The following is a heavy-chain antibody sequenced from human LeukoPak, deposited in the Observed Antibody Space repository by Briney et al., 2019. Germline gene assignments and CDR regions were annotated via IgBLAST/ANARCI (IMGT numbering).Heavy chain of an antibody. J-gene: IGHJ4*02. D-gene: IGHD6-6*01. CDR2: ISSSSSYI. CDR1: GFTFSSYG. CDR3: ARAGGKYSSSLLDY. V-gene: IGHV3-21*01. Sequence: PGGSLRLSCAASGFTFSSYGMNWVRQAPGKGLEWVSSISSSSSYIYYADSVKGRFTISRDNAKNSLYLQMNSLRAEDTAVYYCARAGGKYSSSLLDYWGQGTLVTVSS.